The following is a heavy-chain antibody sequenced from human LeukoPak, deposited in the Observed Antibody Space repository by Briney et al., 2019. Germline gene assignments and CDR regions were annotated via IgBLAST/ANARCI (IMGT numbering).Heavy chain of an antibody. CDR3: QTLAEAAQFS. J-gene: IGHJ4*02. CDR2: INPNTGGT. CDR1: GYTFTGYN. D-gene: IGHD6-13*01. Sequence: PSVKVSCKASGYTFTGYNMHWGRQAPGPGLEWLGRINPNTGGTQYAQNFQSRVTMTRDTSISTAYMELSSLRSDDTAVYYCQTLAEAAQFSWGQGTLVTVSS. V-gene: IGHV1-2*02.